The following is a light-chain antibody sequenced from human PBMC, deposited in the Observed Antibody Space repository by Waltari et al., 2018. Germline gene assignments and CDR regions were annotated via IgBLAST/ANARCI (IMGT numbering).Light chain of an antibody. CDR3: QQYGSYPLT. V-gene: IGKV3-20*01. J-gene: IGKJ4*01. Sequence: EIVLTQSPGTLSLSPGERATLSCRASQSVSSSYLAWYQQKPGQAPRLLIYGASSRATGIPDRFSGSGSGTDFTLTISRLEPEDFAVYYCQQYGSYPLTFGGGTKVEIK. CDR2: GAS. CDR1: QSVSSSY.